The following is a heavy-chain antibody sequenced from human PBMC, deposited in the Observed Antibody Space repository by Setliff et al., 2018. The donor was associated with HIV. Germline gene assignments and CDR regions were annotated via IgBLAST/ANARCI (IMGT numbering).Heavy chain of an antibody. CDR1: GYAFSESG. Sequence: ASVKVSCKASGYAFSESGIHWMRQAPGQRLEWMGWISGDNSNRKYSEKLQGRVTITAETSATTSYMELSGLRSADTGIYYCARGGLTAPTGYWGRGTLVTVLL. CDR2: ISGDNSNR. CDR3: ARGGLTAPTGY. D-gene: IGHD3-9*01. J-gene: IGHJ4*02. V-gene: IGHV1-3*01.